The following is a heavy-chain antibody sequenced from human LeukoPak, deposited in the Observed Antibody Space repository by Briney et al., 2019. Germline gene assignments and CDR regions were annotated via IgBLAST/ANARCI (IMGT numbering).Heavy chain of an antibody. CDR3: ARSTHYYDSSGYYYDAFDI. D-gene: IGHD3-22*01. CDR2: ISAYNGNT. J-gene: IGHJ3*02. V-gene: IGHV1-18*01. CDR1: GGTFTSYG. Sequence: ASVKVSCKASGGTFTSYGISWVRQAPGQGLEWMGWISAYNGNTNYAQKLQGRVTMTTDTSTSTAYMELRSLRSDDTAVYYCARSTHYYDSSGYYYDAFDIWGQGTMVTVSS.